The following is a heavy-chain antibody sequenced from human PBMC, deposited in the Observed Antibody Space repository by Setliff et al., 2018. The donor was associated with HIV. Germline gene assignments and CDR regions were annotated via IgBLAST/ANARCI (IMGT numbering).Heavy chain of an antibody. Sequence: SETLSLTCIVSGASISSGGHYWSWIRQQPGKGLEWIGYIHYTGSHFYNPSLMSRVTISVDKSKNQISLRLTSVTAADTAVYYCATCRHRPSNWFDPWGQGTVVTVSS. J-gene: IGHJ5*02. CDR1: GASISSGGHY. CDR3: ATCRHRPSNWFDP. CDR2: IHYTGSH. V-gene: IGHV4-31*02.